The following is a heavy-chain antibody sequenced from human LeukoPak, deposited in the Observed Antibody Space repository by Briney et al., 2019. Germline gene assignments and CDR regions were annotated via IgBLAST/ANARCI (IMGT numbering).Heavy chain of an antibody. J-gene: IGHJ4*02. CDR1: GFTFSSYS. CDR2: ISSSSSYI. Sequence: PGGSLRLSCAASGFTFSSYSMNWVRQAPGKGLEWVSSISSSSSYIYYADSVKGRFTISRDNAKNSLYLQMNSLRAEDTAVYYCARGRFGYYDSRGGVGYWGQGTLVTVSS. D-gene: IGHD3-22*01. CDR3: ARGRFGYYDSRGGVGY. V-gene: IGHV3-21*01.